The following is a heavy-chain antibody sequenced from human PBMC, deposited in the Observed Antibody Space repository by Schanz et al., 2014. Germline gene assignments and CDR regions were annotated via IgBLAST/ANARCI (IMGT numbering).Heavy chain of an antibody. Sequence: EVQLVESGGGLVQPGGSLRLSCAASGFTFSVYWMHWVRQPPGKGLVSVSRISGDGTTTSYADSVKGRFTISRDNPKNSLCLQMNSLRAEDTALYYCARVLGGDEGLDQWGQGTLVTVSS. V-gene: IGHV3-74*01. D-gene: IGHD4-17*01. CDR2: ISGDGTTT. CDR3: ARVLGGDEGLDQ. CDR1: GFTFSVYW. J-gene: IGHJ4*02.